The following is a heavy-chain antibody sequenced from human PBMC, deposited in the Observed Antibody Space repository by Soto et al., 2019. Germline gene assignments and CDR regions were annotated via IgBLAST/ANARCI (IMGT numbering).Heavy chain of an antibody. J-gene: IGHJ4*02. CDR2: MSGSSSTT. D-gene: IGHD3-16*02. CDR1: GLTFSNYA. Sequence: EVRLLESGGGLVKPGGSLRLSCATSGLTFSNYAMSWVRQAPGGGLEWVSSMSGSSSTTYYADSVRGRFTISRDRSKNPRYQQIGSLRAEDPALYYCAKNQEREPPRVIAFWGQGTLVTVSS. CDR3: AKNQEREPPRVIAF. V-gene: IGHV3-23*01.